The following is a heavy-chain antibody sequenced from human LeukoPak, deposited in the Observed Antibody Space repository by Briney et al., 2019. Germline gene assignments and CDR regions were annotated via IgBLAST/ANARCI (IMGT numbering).Heavy chain of an antibody. Sequence: GGSLRLSCAASGFTFSNYAMHWVRQAPGKGLEWVAIISYDGSNKYYADSVKGRFTISRDNSKNTLYLQMTSLRAEDTAVYYCAKDGNYYDSSGYYFYFDYWGQGTLVTVSS. CDR2: ISYDGSNK. J-gene: IGHJ4*02. CDR3: AKDGNYYDSSGYYFYFDY. D-gene: IGHD3-22*01. CDR1: GFTFSNYA. V-gene: IGHV3-30*04.